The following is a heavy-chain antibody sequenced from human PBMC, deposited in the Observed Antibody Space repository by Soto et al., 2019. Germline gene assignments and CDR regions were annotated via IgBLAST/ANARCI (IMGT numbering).Heavy chain of an antibody. J-gene: IGHJ3*02. Sequence: SLKVYCKASGDAFSSYAMSWGRQAPGQGLEWMGGIIPIFGTANYAQKFQGRVTITADESTSTAYMELSSLRSEDTAVYYCARARMKARDAFDIWGQGTMVTVYS. CDR2: IIPIFGTA. V-gene: IGHV1-69*13. CDR1: GDAFSSYA. CDR3: ARARMKARDAFDI. D-gene: IGHD5-12*01.